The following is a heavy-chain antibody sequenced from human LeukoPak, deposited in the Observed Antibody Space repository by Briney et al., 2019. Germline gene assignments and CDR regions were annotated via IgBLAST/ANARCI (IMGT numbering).Heavy chain of an antibody. CDR1: GFTFSSYA. CDR2: ITGSADNT. D-gene: IGHD2-21*01. CDR3: AILAGNPY. V-gene: IGHV3-23*01. J-gene: IGHJ4*02. Sequence: GGSLRLSCAASGFTFSSYAMSWVRQAPGKGLEWVSSITGSADNTYYADSVKGRFTISRDNSKNTLYLQMNSLRAEDTAVYYCAILAGNPYWGPGTLVTVSS.